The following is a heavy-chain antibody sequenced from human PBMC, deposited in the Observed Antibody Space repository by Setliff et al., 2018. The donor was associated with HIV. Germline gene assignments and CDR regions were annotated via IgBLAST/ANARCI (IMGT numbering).Heavy chain of an antibody. J-gene: IGHJ4*02. CDR3: ARDPSNTSGWLPYYDY. CDR2: IIPILGIA. D-gene: IGHD6-19*01. Sequence: GASVKVSCKASGGTFSSYAISWVRQAPGQGLEWMGGIIPILGIANYAQKFQGRVTITADESTATAFMELRSLRSDDTAVYYCARDPSNTSGWLPYYDYWGQGTLVTVSS. CDR1: GGTFSSYA. V-gene: IGHV1-69*10.